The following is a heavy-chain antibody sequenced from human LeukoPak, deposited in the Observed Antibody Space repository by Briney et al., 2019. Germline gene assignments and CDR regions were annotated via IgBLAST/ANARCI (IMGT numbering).Heavy chain of an antibody. V-gene: IGHV4-34*01. Sequence: SETLSLTCAVYGGSFSGYYWSWIRQPPRKGLVWIGEINHRGSTNYHPSLKSRATISVDTSKNQSSLKLSSLTAAETTVYYSARHGPPRAEWGRKYYYMDVWGKGTTVT. CDR1: GGSFSGYY. D-gene: IGHD3-3*01. CDR2: INHRGST. CDR3: ARHGPPRAEWGRKYYYMDV. J-gene: IGHJ6*03.